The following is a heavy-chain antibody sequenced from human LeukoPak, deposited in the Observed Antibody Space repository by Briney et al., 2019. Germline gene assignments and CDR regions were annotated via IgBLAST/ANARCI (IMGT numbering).Heavy chain of an antibody. J-gene: IGHJ4*02. Sequence: SETLSLTCTVSGGSIGSSNYYWGWVRQPPGKGLEWIGFLHSSGNTYYSPSLNSRVTMSVGMSNNQFSLILTSVTVADTAVYYCASKRFSSGWAYYFDYWGQGTLVTVSS. CDR1: GGSIGSSNYY. CDR3: ASKRFSSGWAYYFDY. CDR2: LHSSGNT. V-gene: IGHV4-39*01. D-gene: IGHD6-19*01.